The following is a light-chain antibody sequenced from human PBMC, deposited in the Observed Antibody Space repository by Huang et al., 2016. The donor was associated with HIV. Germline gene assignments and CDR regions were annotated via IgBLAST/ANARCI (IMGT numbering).Light chain of an antibody. CDR3: QQRKYWPPIT. J-gene: IGKJ5*01. Sequence: ETVLTQSPATLSLSPGERATRSCRASQSVNSYLAWYQQKPGQTLRLLIYDASNRATGIPARFSGSGSGTDFTLTISSLEPEDFAVYYCQQRKYWPPITFGQGTRLEIK. CDR2: DAS. V-gene: IGKV3-11*01. CDR1: QSVNSY.